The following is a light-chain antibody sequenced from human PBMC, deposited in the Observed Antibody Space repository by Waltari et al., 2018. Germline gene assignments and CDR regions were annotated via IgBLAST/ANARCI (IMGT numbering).Light chain of an antibody. V-gene: IGKV3-20*01. J-gene: IGKJ1*01. Sequence: DIVLTQSPGPLSLSPGERVTLSCRASQSVGRSLAWYQQRPGQAPRLLIYDAFTRATGVADRFSGSCSGTDFSLTISRLDPEDFAVYYCQMYVRLPVTFGQGTKVEIK. CDR3: QMYVRLPVT. CDR2: DAF. CDR1: QSVGRS.